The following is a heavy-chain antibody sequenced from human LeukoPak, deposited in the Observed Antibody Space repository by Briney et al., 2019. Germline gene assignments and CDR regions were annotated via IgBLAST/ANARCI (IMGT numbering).Heavy chain of an antibody. V-gene: IGHV3-30-3*01. D-gene: IGHD2-15*01. CDR2: ISYDGSNK. CDR3: ARGSRDY. J-gene: IGHJ4*02. CDR1: GFTFSSYA. Sequence: GRSLRLSCAASGFTFSSYAMHWVRQAPGKGLEWVAVISYDGSNKYYADSAKGRLTISRDNSKNTLYLQMNSLRAEDTAVYYCARGSRDYWGQGTLVTVSS.